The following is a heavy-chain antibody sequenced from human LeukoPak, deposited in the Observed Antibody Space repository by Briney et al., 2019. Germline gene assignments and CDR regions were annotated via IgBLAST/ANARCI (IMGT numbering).Heavy chain of an antibody. CDR2: INHSGST. D-gene: IGHD1-7*01. J-gene: IGHJ6*02. CDR3: ARLITGTYYGMDV. V-gene: IGHV4-34*01. CDR1: GGSFSGYY. Sequence: SETLSLTCAVYGGSFSGYYWSWIRQPPGKGLEWIEEINHSGSTNYNPSLKSRVTISVDTSKNQFSLKLSSVTAADTAVYYCARLITGTYYGMDVWGQGTTVTVSS.